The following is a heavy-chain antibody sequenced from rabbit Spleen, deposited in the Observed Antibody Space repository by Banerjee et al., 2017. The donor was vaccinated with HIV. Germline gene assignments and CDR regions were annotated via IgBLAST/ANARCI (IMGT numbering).Heavy chain of an antibody. Sequence: QSLEESGGDLVKPGASLTLTCTASGFSFSSTYYMCWVRQAPGKGLEWIACIYGGISGVTYYASWAKGRFTISKTSSTTVTLQMTSLTAADTATYFCARDFSGVNWGVDLWGQGTLVTVS. CDR1: GFSFSSTYY. D-gene: IGHD1-1*01. J-gene: IGHJ4*01. V-gene: IGHV1S40*01. CDR3: ARDFSGVNWGVDL. CDR2: IYGGISGVT.